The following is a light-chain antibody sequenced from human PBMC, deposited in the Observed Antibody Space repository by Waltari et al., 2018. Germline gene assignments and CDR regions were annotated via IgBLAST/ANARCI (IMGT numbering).Light chain of an antibody. V-gene: IGKV1-39*01. CDR3: QQSYSTPDT. CDR2: AAS. Sequence: DIQRTQSPSSRSASVGDRVASTCRASQSIRSDLNWYQQKPGKAHKRPIYAASSLQSGVPSRFSGSGSGTAFTLTISSLQPEDFATYYCQQSYSTPDTFGQGTKLEIK. J-gene: IGKJ2*01. CDR1: QSIRSD.